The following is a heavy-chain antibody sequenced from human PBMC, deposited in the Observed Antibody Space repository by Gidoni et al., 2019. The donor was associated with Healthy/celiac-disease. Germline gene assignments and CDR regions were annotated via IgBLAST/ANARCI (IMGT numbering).Heavy chain of an antibody. CDR2: ISSSGSTI. CDR3: ASLGSYEYYFDY. CDR1: GFTFSSYE. J-gene: IGHJ4*02. Sequence: EVQLVESGGGLVQPGGSLRLSCAASGFTFSSYEMNWVRQAPGKGLEWVSYISSSGSTIYYADSVKGRFTISRDNAKNSLYLQMNSLRAEDTAVYYCASLGSYEYYFDYWGQGTLVTVSS. D-gene: IGHD3-16*01. V-gene: IGHV3-48*03.